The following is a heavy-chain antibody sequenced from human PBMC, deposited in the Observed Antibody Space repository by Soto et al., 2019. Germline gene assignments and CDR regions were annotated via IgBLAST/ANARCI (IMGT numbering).Heavy chain of an antibody. CDR2: ISYDGSNK. CDR1: GFTFSSYG. V-gene: IGHV3-30*18. D-gene: IGHD5-12*01. Sequence: QVQLVESGGGVVKPGRSLRLSCAASGFTFSSYGMHWVRQAPGKGLEWVAVISYDGSNKYYADSVKGRFTISRDNSKNTLYLQMNSLRAEDTAVYYCAKPLATTVLRYYYYGMDVWGQGTTVTVSS. CDR3: AKPLATTVLRYYYYGMDV. J-gene: IGHJ6*02.